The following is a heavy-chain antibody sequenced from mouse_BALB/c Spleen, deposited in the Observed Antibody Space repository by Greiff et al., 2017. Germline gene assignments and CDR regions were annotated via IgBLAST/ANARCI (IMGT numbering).Heavy chain of an antibody. CDR2: ISSGSSTI. J-gene: IGHJ4*01. D-gene: IGHD2-4*01. CDR3: ARWGVYYDYDDGYYAMDY. V-gene: IGHV5-17*02. Sequence: DVHLVESGGGLVQPGGSRKLSCAASGFTFSSFGMHWVRQAPEKGLEWVAYISSGSSTIYYADTVKGRFTISRDNPKNTLFLQMTSLRSEDTAMYYCARWGVYYDYDDGYYAMDYWGQGTSVTVSS. CDR1: GFTFSSFG.